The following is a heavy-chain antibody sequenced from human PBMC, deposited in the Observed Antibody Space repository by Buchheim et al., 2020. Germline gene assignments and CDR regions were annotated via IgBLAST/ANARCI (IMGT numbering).Heavy chain of an antibody. CDR3: ARTNYDYVWGSYRYEGYFDY. V-gene: IGHV4-30-2*01. D-gene: IGHD3-16*02. J-gene: IGHJ4*02. CDR1: GGSISSGGYS. CDR2: IYHSGST. Sequence: QLQLQESGSGLVKPSQTLSLTCAVSGGSISSGGYSWSWIRQPPGEGLEWIGYIYHSGSTYYNPSLKSRVTISVDRSKNQFSLKLSSVTAADTAVYYCARTNYDYVWGSYRYEGYFDYWGQGTL.